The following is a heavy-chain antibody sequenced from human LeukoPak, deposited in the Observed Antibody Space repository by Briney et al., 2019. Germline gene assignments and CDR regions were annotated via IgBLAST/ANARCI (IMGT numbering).Heavy chain of an antibody. J-gene: IGHJ4*02. Sequence: PSETLSLTCTVSGGSISSYYWSWIRQPPGKGLEWIGYIYYSGSTNYNPSLKRRVTISVDTSKNQFSLKLSSVTAADTAVYYCAREAAMVAQFDYWGQGTLVTVSS. CDR2: IYYSGST. V-gene: IGHV4-59*12. CDR3: AREAAMVAQFDY. CDR1: GGSISSYY. D-gene: IGHD5-18*01.